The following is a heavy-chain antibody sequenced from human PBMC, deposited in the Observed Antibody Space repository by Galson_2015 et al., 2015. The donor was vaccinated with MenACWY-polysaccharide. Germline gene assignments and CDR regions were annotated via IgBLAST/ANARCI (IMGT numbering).Heavy chain of an antibody. CDR2: TYYRSKWYY. Sequence: CAISGDSVSTNSVVWHWIRQSPSRGLEWLGKTYYRSKWYYDYATSVKGRITISPDTSKNQLSLQLNFVTPEDTAVYFCTRGYNFALDYWGQGALVTVSS. V-gene: IGHV6-1*01. CDR3: TRGYNFALDY. J-gene: IGHJ4*02. D-gene: IGHD1-1*01. CDR1: GDSVSTNSVV.